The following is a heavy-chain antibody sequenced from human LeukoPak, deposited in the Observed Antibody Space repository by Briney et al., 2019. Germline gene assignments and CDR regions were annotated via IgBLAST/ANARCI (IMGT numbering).Heavy chain of an antibody. D-gene: IGHD2-2*01. V-gene: IGHV4-39*01. CDR2: IYYTGRT. J-gene: IGHJ4*02. CDR3: ARLAQSFTSSYYEGFDY. CDR1: GGSVSSSIYY. Sequence: SGTLSLTCTVSGGSVSSSIYYWAWIRQPPGQGLEWIGSIYYTGRTSYNPSLKSRVTISLATSTNQFSLNLRSVTAADTAVFYCARLAQSFTSSYYEGFDYWGQGALVTVSS.